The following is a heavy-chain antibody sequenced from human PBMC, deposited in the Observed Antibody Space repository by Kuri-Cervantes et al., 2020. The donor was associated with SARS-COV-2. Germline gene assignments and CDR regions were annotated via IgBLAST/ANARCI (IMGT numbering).Heavy chain of an antibody. Sequence: GSLRLSCTVSGGSISSYYWSWIRQPPGKGLEWIGYIYYSGSTNYNPSLKSRVTISVDTSKNQFSLKLSSVTAADTAVYYCARAGTPITIFGVVIGGRGYYYYMDVWGKGTTVTVSS. D-gene: IGHD3-3*01. CDR1: GGSISSYY. V-gene: IGHV4-59*01. CDR3: ARAGTPITIFGVVIGGRGYYYYMDV. CDR2: IYYSGST. J-gene: IGHJ6*03.